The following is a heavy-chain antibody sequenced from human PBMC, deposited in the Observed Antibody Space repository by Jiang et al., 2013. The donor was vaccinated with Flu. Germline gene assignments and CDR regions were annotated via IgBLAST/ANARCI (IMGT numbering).Heavy chain of an antibody. CDR3: ARLIYRGHDAFDI. Sequence: VQLVESGGGLIQPGGSLRLSCAASGFTVSSYYMSWVRQVAGKGLEWVSVFHVGGTTYYADSVKGRFAISRDNSKNTLFLHMNSLRADDTAVYYCARLIYRGHDAFDIWGQGTVVTVSS. V-gene: IGHV3-53*01. D-gene: IGHD3/OR15-3a*01. CDR2: FHVGGTT. J-gene: IGHJ3*02. CDR1: GFTVSSYY.